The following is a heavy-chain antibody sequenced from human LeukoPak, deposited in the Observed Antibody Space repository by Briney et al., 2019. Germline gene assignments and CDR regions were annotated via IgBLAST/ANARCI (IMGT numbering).Heavy chain of an antibody. CDR3: ASSRVLFRTGSLDY. V-gene: IGHV1-69*13. Sequence: ASVKVSCKASGGTFSSYGINWVRQAPGQGLEWMGGIIPIFGTSNYAQKFQGRVTITADESTSTAYMELSSLRSDDTAVYYCASSRVLFRTGSLDYWGQGTLVTVSS. J-gene: IGHJ4*02. CDR1: GGTFSSYG. CDR2: IIPIFGTS. D-gene: IGHD3-16*01.